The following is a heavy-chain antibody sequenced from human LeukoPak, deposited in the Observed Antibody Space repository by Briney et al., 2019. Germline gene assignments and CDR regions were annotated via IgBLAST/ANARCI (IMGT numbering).Heavy chain of an antibody. CDR3: ARGHPLGYCSGGSCYSYGMDV. V-gene: IGHV1-8*01. J-gene: IGHJ6*02. Sequence: ASVKVSCKASGYTFTSYDINWVRQATGQGLEWMGWVNPNSGNTGYAQKFQGRVTMTRNTSISTAYMELSSLRSEDTAVYYCARGHPLGYCSGGSCYSYGMDVWGQGTTVTVSS. CDR2: VNPNSGNT. D-gene: IGHD2-15*01. CDR1: GYTFTSYD.